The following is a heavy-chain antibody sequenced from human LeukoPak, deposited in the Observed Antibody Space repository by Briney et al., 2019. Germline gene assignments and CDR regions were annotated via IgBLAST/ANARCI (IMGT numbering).Heavy chain of an antibody. CDR1: GFTFTSSA. CDR3: AALWFGGNADAFDI. Sequence: GTSVKVSCKASGFTFTSSAMQWVRQARGQRLEWIGWIVVGSGNTNYAQKFQERVTITRDMSTSTAYMELSSLRSEDTAVYYCAALWFGGNADAFDIWGQGTMVTVSS. V-gene: IGHV1-58*02. CDR2: IVVGSGNT. J-gene: IGHJ3*02. D-gene: IGHD3-10*01.